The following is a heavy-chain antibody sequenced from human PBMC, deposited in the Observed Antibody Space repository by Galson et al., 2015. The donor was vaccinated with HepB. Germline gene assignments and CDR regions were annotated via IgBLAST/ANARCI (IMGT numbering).Heavy chain of an antibody. Sequence: SVKVSCKASGGTFSSYAISWVRQAPGQGLEWMGGIIPIFGTANYAQKFQGRVTITADESTSTAYMELSSLRSEDTAVYYCARERAGHSGYDASREPLLRLRDNYYYYGMDVWGQGTTVTVSS. D-gene: IGHD5-12*01. CDR3: ARERAGHSGYDASREPLLRLRDNYYYYGMDV. CDR2: IIPIFGTA. J-gene: IGHJ6*02. CDR1: GGTFSSYA. V-gene: IGHV1-69*13.